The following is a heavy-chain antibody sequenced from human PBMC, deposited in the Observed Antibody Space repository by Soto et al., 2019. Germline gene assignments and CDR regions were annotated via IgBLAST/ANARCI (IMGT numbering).Heavy chain of an antibody. D-gene: IGHD6-13*01. CDR3: ARDRAIAASGTFWRYYDVMDV. J-gene: IGHJ6*02. CDR1: GGSISSGGYY. CDR2: IYYSGST. V-gene: IGHV4-31*03. Sequence: PSETLSLTCTVSGGSISSGGYYWSWIRQHPGKGLEWIGYIYYSGSTYYNPSLKSRVTISVDTSKNQFSLKLSSVTAADTAVYYCARDRAIAASGTFWRYYDVMDVWAQGTTVTGSS.